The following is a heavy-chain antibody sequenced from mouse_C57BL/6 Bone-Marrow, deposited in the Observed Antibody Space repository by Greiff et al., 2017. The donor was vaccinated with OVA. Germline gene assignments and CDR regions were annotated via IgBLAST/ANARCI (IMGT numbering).Heavy chain of an antibody. D-gene: IGHD1-1*01. CDR2: INPNNGGT. CDR3: ARKGKYYGSSPWYFDV. Sequence: EVQLQQSGPELVKPGASVKISCKASGYTFTDYYMNWVKQSHGKSLEWIGDINPNNGGTSYNQKFKGKATLTVDKSSSTAYMELRSLTSEDSAVYYCARKGKYYGSSPWYFDVWGTGTTVTVSS. V-gene: IGHV1-26*01. J-gene: IGHJ1*03. CDR1: GYTFTDYY.